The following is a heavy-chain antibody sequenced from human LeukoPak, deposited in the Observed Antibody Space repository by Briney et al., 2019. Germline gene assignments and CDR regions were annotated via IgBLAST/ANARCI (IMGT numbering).Heavy chain of an antibody. CDR1: GYTFTSYG. V-gene: IGHV1-18*01. D-gene: IGHD2-2*01. J-gene: IGHJ5*02. Sequence: GASVKVSCKASGYTFTSYGISWVRQAPGQGLEWMGWISAYNGNTNYAQKLQGRVTMTIDTSTSTAYMELRSLRSDDTAVYYCARDPVPDIVVVPAAMGRHWFDPWGQGTLVTVSS. CDR3: ARDPVPDIVVVPAAMGRHWFDP. CDR2: ISAYNGNT.